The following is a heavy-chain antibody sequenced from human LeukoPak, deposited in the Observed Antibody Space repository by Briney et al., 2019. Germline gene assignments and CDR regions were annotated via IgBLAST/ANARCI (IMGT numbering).Heavy chain of an antibody. CDR1: GYSISSGFY. D-gene: IGHD3-22*01. CDR2: INHSGST. CDR3: ARRRTKITMIVVVIKADFDY. V-gene: IGHV4-38-2*02. J-gene: IGHJ4*02. Sequence: PSETLSLTCSVSGYSISSGFYWGWIRQPPGKGLEWIGEINHSGSTNYNPSLKSRVTISVDTSKNQFSLKLSSVTAADTAVYYCARRRTKITMIVVVIKADFDYWGQGTLVTVSS.